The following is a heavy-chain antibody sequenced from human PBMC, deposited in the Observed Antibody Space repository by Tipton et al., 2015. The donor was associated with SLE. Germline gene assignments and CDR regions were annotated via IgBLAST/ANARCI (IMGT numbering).Heavy chain of an antibody. V-gene: IGHV4-59*01. J-gene: IGHJ4*02. CDR3: ATGGAAARPWYFDY. CDR1: GGSISSYY. D-gene: IGHD6-6*01. CDR2: IHYSGST. Sequence: TLSLTCTVSGGSISSYYWSWIRQPPGKGLEWIGYIHYSGSTNYNPSLKSRVTILVDTSKNQFSLKLNSVTAADTAVYYCATGGAAARPWYFDYWGQGTLVTVSS.